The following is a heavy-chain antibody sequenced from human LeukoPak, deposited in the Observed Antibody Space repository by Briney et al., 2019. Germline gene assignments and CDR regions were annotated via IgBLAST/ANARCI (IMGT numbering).Heavy chain of an antibody. D-gene: IGHD6-13*01. CDR3: AKVWGKLVPHVEAWSAYYMDV. Sequence: GGSLRLSCAASGFTFSSYEMNWVRQAPGKGLEWVARLGGSGGGANYADSVQGRFNIFADSSKNTLYLQMNSLRAEDTAVYYCAKVWGKLVPHVEAWSAYYMDVWGKGVTVIVSS. V-gene: IGHV3-23*01. CDR2: LGGSGGGA. J-gene: IGHJ6*03. CDR1: GFTFSSYE.